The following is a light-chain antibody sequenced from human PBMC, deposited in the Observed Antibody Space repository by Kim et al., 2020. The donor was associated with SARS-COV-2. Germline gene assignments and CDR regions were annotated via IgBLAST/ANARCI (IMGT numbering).Light chain of an antibody. V-gene: IGLV4-69*01. J-gene: IGLJ3*02. Sequence: QLVLTQSPSASASLGASVKLTCTLSSGHSSYAIAWHQQQPEKGPRFLMKLDSDGSYNKGSGIPDRFSGSSSGAERYLTISSLQSEDETDYYCQTWDTGVRLFGGGTQLTVL. CDR2: LDSDGSY. CDR1: SGHSSYA. CDR3: QTWDTGVRL.